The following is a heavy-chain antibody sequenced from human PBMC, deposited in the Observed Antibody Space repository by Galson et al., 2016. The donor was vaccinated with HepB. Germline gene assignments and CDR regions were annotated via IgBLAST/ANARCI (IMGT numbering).Heavy chain of an antibody. V-gene: IGHV3-74*01. CDR3: ARESSSGTEFDY. Sequence: SLRLSCAVSGFTFKSYWMHWVRQVPGKGLEWMSSINNEGVGTNYTESAKGRFTISRDNVTNTLFLELRSLKVEDTAVYYCARESSSGTEFDYWGHGTLVSVSS. D-gene: IGHD2-2*01. CDR1: GFTFKSYW. J-gene: IGHJ4*01. CDR2: INNEGVGT.